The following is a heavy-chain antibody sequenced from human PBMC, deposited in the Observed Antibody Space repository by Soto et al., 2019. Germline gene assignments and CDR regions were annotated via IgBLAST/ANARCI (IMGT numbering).Heavy chain of an antibody. CDR3: AGITWFRGMDV. V-gene: IGHV6-1*01. CDR1: GDSVSSNSAG. D-gene: IGHD3-10*01. Sequence: SQTLSLTCAISGDSVSSNSAGWNWIRQSPSRGLEWLGRTYYKSKWNNDYALSVKSRITINPDTSKNQFSLHLYSVTPEDTAVYYCAGITWFRGMDVWGQGTPVTVSS. CDR2: TYYKSKWNN. J-gene: IGHJ6*02.